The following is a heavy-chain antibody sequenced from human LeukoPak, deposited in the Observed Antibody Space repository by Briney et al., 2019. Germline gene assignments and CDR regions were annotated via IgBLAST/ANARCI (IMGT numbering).Heavy chain of an antibody. CDR3: AKGGTTRMMNYFDY. J-gene: IGHJ4*02. CDR2: IFPSGGEI. Sequence: GGSLRLSCAASGFTFSTFAMIWVRQPPGKGLEWVSSIFPSGGEIHYADSVRGRFTISRDNSKNTLYLQMNSLRAEDTAVYYCAKGGTTRMMNYFDYWGQGTLVTVSS. CDR1: GFTFSTFA. D-gene: IGHD2/OR15-2a*01. V-gene: IGHV3-23*01.